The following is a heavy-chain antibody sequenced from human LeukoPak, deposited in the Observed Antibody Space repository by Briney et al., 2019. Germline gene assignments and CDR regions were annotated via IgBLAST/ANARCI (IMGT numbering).Heavy chain of an antibody. CDR2: ISAYNGNT. V-gene: IGHV1-18*04. CDR3: ARDRLLWFGEDYYGMDV. D-gene: IGHD3-10*01. Sequence: ASVKVSCKASGYTFTSYGISWVRQAPGQGLEWMGWISAYNGNTNYAQKLQGRVTMTTDTSTSTAYVELRSLRSDDTAVYYCARDRLLWFGEDYYGMDVWGKGTTVTVSS. J-gene: IGHJ6*04. CDR1: GYTFTSYG.